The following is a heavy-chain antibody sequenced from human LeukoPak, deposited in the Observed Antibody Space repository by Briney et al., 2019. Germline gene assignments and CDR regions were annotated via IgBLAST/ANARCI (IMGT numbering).Heavy chain of an antibody. CDR1: GGSISSSSYY. CDR3: ARYPLRKKYFDY. D-gene: IGHD5/OR15-5a*01. V-gene: IGHV4-39*01. Sequence: PSETLSLTCTVSGGSISSSSYYWGWIRQPPGKGLEWIGSIYYSGSTYYNPSLKSRVTISVDASKNQFFLKLSSVTAADTAVYYCARYPLRKKYFDYWGQGTLVTVSS. J-gene: IGHJ4*02. CDR2: IYYSGST.